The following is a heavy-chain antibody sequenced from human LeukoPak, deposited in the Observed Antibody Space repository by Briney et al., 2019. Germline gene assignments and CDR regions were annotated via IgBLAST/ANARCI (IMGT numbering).Heavy chain of an antibody. CDR1: GGSFSGYY. D-gene: IGHD2-21*02. CDR3: ASAYCGGDCYSDEAPFDY. Sequence: SETLFLTCAVYGGSFSGYYWSWIRQPPGKGLEWIGQINHSGSTNYNPSLKSRVTISVDTSKNQFSLKLSSVTAADTAVYYCASAYCGGDCYSDEAPFDYWGQGTLVTVSS. V-gene: IGHV4-34*01. CDR2: INHSGST. J-gene: IGHJ4*02.